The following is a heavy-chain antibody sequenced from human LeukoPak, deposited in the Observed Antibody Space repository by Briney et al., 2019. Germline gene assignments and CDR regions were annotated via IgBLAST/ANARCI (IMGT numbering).Heavy chain of an antibody. CDR1: GFFYDDYA. CDR3: AKVEFYFDSTGYLDY. Sequence: GGSLRLSCAASGFFYDDYAMTWVRQAPGRGLEWVSTINWNGDRTSYGDSVKGRFTISRDNAKNSLYLQMNSLRGEDTALYFCAKVEFYFDSTGYLDYWGQGTPVTVSS. V-gene: IGHV3-20*04. CDR2: INWNGDRT. J-gene: IGHJ4*02. D-gene: IGHD3-22*01.